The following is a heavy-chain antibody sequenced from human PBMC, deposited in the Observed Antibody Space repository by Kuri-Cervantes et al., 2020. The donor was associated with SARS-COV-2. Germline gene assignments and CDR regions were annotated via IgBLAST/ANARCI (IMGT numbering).Heavy chain of an antibody. J-gene: IGHJ5*02. D-gene: IGHD3-3*01. CDR2: IYYSGST. CDR1: GFTFSSYA. V-gene: IGHV4-30-4*08. Sequence: LRLSCAASGFTFSSYAMSWVRQPPGKGLEWIGYIYYSGSTYYNPSLKSRVTISVDTSKNQFSLKLSSVTAADTAVYYCARVGLRRITIFGVVMDGNWFDPWGQGTLVTVSS. CDR3: ARVGLRRITIFGVVMDGNWFDP.